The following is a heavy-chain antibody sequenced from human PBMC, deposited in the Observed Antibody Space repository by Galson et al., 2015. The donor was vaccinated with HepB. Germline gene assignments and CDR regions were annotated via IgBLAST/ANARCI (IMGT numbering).Heavy chain of an antibody. CDR3: ARDPGAWAVVGPGGP. CDR2: IYSSGAT. CDR1: GSTVSSTY. Sequence: SLRLSCAASGSTVSSTYMSWVRQAPGKGLEWVSIIYSSGATYYVDSVKGRFTISRDNSKNTLYLQMNGLSAEDTAVYYCARDPGAWAVVGPGGPWGQGTLVTVSS. V-gene: IGHV3-66*01. J-gene: IGHJ5*02. D-gene: IGHD2-2*01.